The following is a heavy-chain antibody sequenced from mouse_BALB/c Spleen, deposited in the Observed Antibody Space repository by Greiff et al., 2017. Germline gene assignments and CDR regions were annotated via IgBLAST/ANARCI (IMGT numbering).Heavy chain of an antibody. CDR3: ARSYYRYENYAMDY. D-gene: IGHD2-14*01. CDR2: ISYSGST. CDR1: GYSITSDYA. J-gene: IGHJ4*01. Sequence: EVKLMESGPGLVKPSQSLSLTCTVTGYSITSDYAWNWIRQFPGNKLEWMGYISYSGSTSYNPSLKSRISITRDTSKNQFFLQLNSVTTEDTATYYCARSYYRYENYAMDYWGQGTSVTVSS. V-gene: IGHV3-2*02.